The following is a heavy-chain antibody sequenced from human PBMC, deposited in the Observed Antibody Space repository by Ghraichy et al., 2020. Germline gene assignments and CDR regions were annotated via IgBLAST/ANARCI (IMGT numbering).Heavy chain of an antibody. D-gene: IGHD6-19*01. CDR3: ARGGKYTSGWYDGWYQFDY. Sequence: ASVKVSCKASGYTFTTFGISWVRQAPGQGLEWMGWISAYDGNTIYAHKFQDRVTMTTDTSTSTTHMEVGSLRSDDTAVYYCARGGKYTSGWYDGWYQFDYWGQGTLVAVSS. CDR2: ISAYDGNT. J-gene: IGHJ4*02. CDR1: GYTFTTFG. V-gene: IGHV1-18*01.